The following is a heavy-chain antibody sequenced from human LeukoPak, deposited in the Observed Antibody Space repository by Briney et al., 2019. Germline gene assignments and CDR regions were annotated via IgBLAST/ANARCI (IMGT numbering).Heavy chain of an antibody. D-gene: IGHD3-22*01. CDR1: GFTFSNYG. J-gene: IGHJ4*02. Sequence: GGSLRLSCAASGFTFSNYGMHRVRQAPGKALEWVALISYDGLNKYYTDSVKGRFTISRDNSKNTLDLQMNSLRSEDTGVYYCAKSGGSSGYPQDYWGQGTLVTVSS. V-gene: IGHV3-30*18. CDR2: ISYDGLNK. CDR3: AKSGGSSGYPQDY.